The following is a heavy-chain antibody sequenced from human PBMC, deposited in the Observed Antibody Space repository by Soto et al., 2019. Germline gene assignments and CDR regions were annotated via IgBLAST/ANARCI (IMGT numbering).Heavy chain of an antibody. J-gene: IGHJ4*02. V-gene: IGHV1-3*01. CDR2: INPGSGDT. Sequence: ASVKVSCKASGYSFMTYGIQWVRQAPGQRLEWMGWINPGSGDTKYSEKFQGRAAISRDTSASTVYMELSSLRSEDTAVYYCGCLAWFGDPVPPFDCWGQGIVVTVSS. CDR3: GCLAWFGDPVPPFDC. CDR1: GYSFMTYG. D-gene: IGHD3-10*01.